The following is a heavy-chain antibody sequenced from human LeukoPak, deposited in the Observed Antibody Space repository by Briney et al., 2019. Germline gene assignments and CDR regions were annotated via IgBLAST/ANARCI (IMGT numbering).Heavy chain of an antibody. D-gene: IGHD5-18*01. CDR3: AKDSASYGHFDY. Sequence: GGSLRLSCAASGFTFTNYAMSWVRQAPGKGLEWVSVISGSGSSTYYADSVKGRFTISRDDSKNTLYLQMNSLRAEDTAVYFCAKDSASYGHFDYWGQGTLVTVSS. CDR1: GFTFTNYA. J-gene: IGHJ4*02. V-gene: IGHV3-23*01. CDR2: ISGSGSST.